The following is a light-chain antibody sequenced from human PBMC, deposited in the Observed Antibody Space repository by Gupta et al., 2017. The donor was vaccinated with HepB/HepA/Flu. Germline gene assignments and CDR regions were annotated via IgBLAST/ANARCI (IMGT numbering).Light chain of an antibody. CDR1: SNSVGNEG. Sequence: AALTQLPSVSTGMRQTATRTCTRNSNSVGNEGAVWLQQHQGHPPKLLSYKNNDRPSGISGRFSASRSGNTASLTITGVQPEDEADYYCSAWDSSLNAHVFGSGTKVNVL. CDR3: SAWDSSLNAHV. J-gene: IGLJ1*01. CDR2: KNN. V-gene: IGLV10-54*04.